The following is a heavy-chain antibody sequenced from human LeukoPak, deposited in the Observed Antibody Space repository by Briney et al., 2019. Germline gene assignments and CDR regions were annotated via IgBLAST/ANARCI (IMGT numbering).Heavy chain of an antibody. Sequence: PSETLSLTCAVYGGSFSGYYCSWIRQPPGKGLEWIGEINHSGSTNYNPSLKSRVTISVDTSKNQFSLKLSSVTAADTAVYYCARGRAAAGYFDYWGQGTLVTVSS. CDR1: GGSFSGYY. D-gene: IGHD6-13*01. CDR2: INHSGST. CDR3: ARGRAAAGYFDY. V-gene: IGHV4-34*01. J-gene: IGHJ4*02.